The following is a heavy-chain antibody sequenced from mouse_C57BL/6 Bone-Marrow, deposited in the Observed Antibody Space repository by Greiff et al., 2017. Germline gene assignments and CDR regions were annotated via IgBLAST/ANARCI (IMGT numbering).Heavy chain of an antibody. V-gene: IGHV5-6*01. Sequence: EVKLMESGGDLVKPGGSLKLSCAASGFTFSSYGMSWVRQTPDKRLEWVATLSSGGSYTYYPDSVKGRFTISRDNAKTTLYLQRSSLKYEDTAMYYCASSYSNDEGDYWGQGTTLTVSS. CDR3: ASSYSNDEGDY. CDR2: LSSGGSYT. D-gene: IGHD2-12*01. CDR1: GFTFSSYG. J-gene: IGHJ2*01.